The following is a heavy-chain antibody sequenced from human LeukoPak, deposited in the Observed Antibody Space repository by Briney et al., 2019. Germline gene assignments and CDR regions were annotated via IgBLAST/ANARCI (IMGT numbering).Heavy chain of an antibody. D-gene: IGHD6-6*01. J-gene: IGHJ4*02. Sequence: ASVKVSCKASGYTFTGYYMHWVRQAPGQGLEWMGWINPNSGGTNYAQKFQGRVTMTRDTSISTAYMELSRLRSDDTAVYYCARSEYLRSGEFYWGQGTLVTVSS. CDR3: ARSEYLRSGEFY. CDR2: INPNSGGT. CDR1: GYTFTGYY. V-gene: IGHV1-2*02.